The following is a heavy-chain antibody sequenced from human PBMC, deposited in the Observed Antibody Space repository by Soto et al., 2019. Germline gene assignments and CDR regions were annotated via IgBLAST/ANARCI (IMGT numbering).Heavy chain of an antibody. CDR2: ISHSGST. J-gene: IGHJ4*02. Sequence: LSLTCAVSGDSISGSQWWSWVRLPPGKGLEWIGEISHSGSTYYNPSLKSRVTISVDTSKNQFSLKLSSVTAADTAVYYCARGSIFGVDDTSVFDYWGQGTLVTVSS. CDR3: ARGSIFGVDDTSVFDY. D-gene: IGHD3-3*01. V-gene: IGHV4-4*02. CDR1: GDSISGSQW.